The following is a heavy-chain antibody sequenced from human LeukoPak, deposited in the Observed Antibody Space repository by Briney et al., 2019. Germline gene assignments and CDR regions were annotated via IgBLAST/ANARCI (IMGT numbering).Heavy chain of an antibody. CDR1: GFSFDDYA. V-gene: IGHV3-9*03. J-gene: IGHJ6*03. Sequence: GRSLRLSCVASGFSFDDYAMHWVRQAPGKGLEWVSGISWNSDTIDYADSVKGRFTVSRDNAMNTLYLQMNSLRAEDMALYYCAKDKGSSWFYHMDVWGKGTTVTVSS. CDR3: AKDKGSSWFYHMDV. CDR2: ISWNSDTI. D-gene: IGHD6-13*01.